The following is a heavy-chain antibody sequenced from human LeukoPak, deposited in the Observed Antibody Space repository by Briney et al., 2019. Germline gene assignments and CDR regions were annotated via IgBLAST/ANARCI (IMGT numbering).Heavy chain of an antibody. V-gene: IGHV3-30*02. J-gene: IGHJ4*02. CDR3: VKDTGRGDF. Sequence: GGSLRFSCAASGFIFRNYGMHWVRQAPGKGLEWVAFLRNDESEIFYTDSVKGRFTISRDNSKSTLYLQMSSLRDEDTAVYYCVKDTGRGDFWGPGTQVTVSS. CDR1: GFIFRNYG. CDR2: LRNDESEI. D-gene: IGHD1-14*01.